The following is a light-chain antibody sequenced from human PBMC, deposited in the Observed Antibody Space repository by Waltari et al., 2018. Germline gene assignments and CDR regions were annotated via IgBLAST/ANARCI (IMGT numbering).Light chain of an antibody. CDR1: QSISSY. V-gene: IGKV1-39*01. CDR3: QQSFSTPLT. Sequence: DIQMTQSQSSLSASLGDSVTITCRASQSISSYLNWYQQKPGVAPKLLIYAASSLRNGVPSRFSGSGSGTDFSLTISSLQPEDFATYYCQQSFSTPLTFGGGTKVEIK. J-gene: IGKJ4*01. CDR2: AAS.